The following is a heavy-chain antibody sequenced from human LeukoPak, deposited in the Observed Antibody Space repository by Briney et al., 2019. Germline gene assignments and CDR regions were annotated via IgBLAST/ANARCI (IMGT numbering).Heavy chain of an antibody. CDR3: AVCSSTIELGDDY. CDR2: ISSSSSDT. V-gene: IGHV3-11*06. D-gene: IGHD3-10*02. J-gene: IGHJ4*02. CDR1: GFTLSDYY. Sequence: GGSLRLSCALSGFTLSDYYMSWIRQAPGKGLEWVSYISSSSSDTNYADSVKGRFTISRDNAKKSLYLQMNSLTAEDTAVPYCAVCSSTIELGDDYWGQGTLVTVSS.